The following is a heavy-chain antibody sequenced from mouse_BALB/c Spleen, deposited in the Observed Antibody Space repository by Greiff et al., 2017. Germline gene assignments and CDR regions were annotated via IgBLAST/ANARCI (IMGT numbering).Heavy chain of an antibody. V-gene: IGHV2-2*02. CDR3: ARKGSGTLYYYAMDY. D-gene: IGHD4-1*01. J-gene: IGHJ4*01. CDR2: IWSGGST. Sequence: QVQLQQSGPGLVQPSQSLSITCTVSGFSLTSYGVHWVRQSPGKGLEWLGVIWSGGSTDYNAAFISRLSISKDNSKSQVFFKMISLQANDTAIYYCARKGSGTLYYYAMDYWGQGTSVTVSS. CDR1: GFSLTSYG.